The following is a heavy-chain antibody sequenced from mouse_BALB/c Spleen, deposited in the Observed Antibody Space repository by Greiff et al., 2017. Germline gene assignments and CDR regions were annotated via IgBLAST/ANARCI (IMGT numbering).Heavy chain of an antibody. CDR3: ARRTQIGGFAY. J-gene: IGHJ3*01. V-gene: IGHV3-8*02. Sequence: EVQLVESGPSLVKPSQTLSLTCSVTGDSITSCYWNWIRKFPGNKLEYMGYISYSGSTYYNPSLKSRISITRDTSKNQYYLQLNSVTTEDTATYYCARRTQIGGFAYWGQGTLVTVSA. CDR2: ISYSGST. CDR1: GDSITSCY.